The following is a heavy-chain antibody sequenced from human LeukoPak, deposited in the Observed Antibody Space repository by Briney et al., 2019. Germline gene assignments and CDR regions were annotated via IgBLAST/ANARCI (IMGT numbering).Heavy chain of an antibody. V-gene: IGHV4-38-2*02. Sequence: PSETLSLTCTVSGYSISSGYYWGWIRQPPGKGLEWIGSIHHSGSTYYNPSLKSRVTISVDMSKNQFSLKLSSVTAADTAVYYCARLGMVRGVMGVVYYFDYWGQGTLVTVSS. CDR3: ARLGMVRGVMGVVYYFDY. CDR2: IHHSGST. D-gene: IGHD3-10*01. J-gene: IGHJ4*02. CDR1: GYSISSGYY.